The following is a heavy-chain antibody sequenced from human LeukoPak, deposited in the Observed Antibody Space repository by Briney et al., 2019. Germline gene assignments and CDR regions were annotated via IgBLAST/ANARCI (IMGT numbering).Heavy chain of an antibody. J-gene: IGHJ4*02. D-gene: IGHD3-22*01. V-gene: IGHV1-18*01. CDR1: GYTFTSYG. CDR2: ISAYNGNT. CDR3: ARDSKYYYDTSRWRPPVDY. Sequence: GASVKVSCKASGYTFTSYGISWVRQAPGQGLEWVGWISAYNGNTNYAQKLQGRVTMTTDTSTSTAYMELRSLRSDDTAVYYCARDSKYYYDTSRWRPPVDYWGQGTLVTVSS.